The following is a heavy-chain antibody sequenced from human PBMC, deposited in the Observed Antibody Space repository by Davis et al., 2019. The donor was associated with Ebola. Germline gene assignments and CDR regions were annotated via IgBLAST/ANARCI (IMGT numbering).Heavy chain of an antibody. Sequence: KVSCKGSGYSFTSYWIGWVRQMPGKGLEWMGIIYPGDSDTRYNPSFQGQVTISADKSINTAYLQWITLKASDTAMYYCARRGRIPVAGTDHFDYWGQGTLVTVSS. J-gene: IGHJ4*02. D-gene: IGHD6-19*01. V-gene: IGHV5-51*01. CDR3: ARRGRIPVAGTDHFDY. CDR1: GYSFTSYW. CDR2: IYPGDSDT.